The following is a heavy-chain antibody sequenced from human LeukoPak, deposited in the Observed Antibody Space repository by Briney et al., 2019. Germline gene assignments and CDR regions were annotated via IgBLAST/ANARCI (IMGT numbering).Heavy chain of an antibody. CDR1: GFTFSSYA. CDR3: AKEASSYDFWSGYPYFDY. D-gene: IGHD3-3*01. V-gene: IGHV3-23*01. J-gene: IGHJ4*02. CDR2: ISGSGGST. Sequence: GGSLRLSCAASGFTFSSYAMSWVRQAPGKGLEWVSAISGSGGSTYYADSVKGRFTISRDNSKNTLYLQMNSLRAEDTAVYHCAKEASSYDFWSGYPYFDYWGQGTLVTVSS.